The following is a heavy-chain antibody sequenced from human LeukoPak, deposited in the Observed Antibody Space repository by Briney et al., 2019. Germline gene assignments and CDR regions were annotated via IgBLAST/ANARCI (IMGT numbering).Heavy chain of an antibody. CDR1: GASINSGSNC. Sequence: PSETLSLTCRVSGASINSGSNCWGWIRQPPGKTLAWIGSIYSSGSTYYNPSLKSRVIIMIDTPKNHFSLTLSSVTAADTAVYYCASLGLVVGGSYYMDVWGKGTTVTVSS. J-gene: IGHJ6*03. V-gene: IGHV4-39*01. CDR3: ASLGLVVGGSYYMDV. D-gene: IGHD3-10*01. CDR2: IYSSGST.